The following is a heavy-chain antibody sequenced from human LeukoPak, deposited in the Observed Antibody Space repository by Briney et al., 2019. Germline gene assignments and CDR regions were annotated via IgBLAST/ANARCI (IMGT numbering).Heavy chain of an antibody. J-gene: IGHJ3*02. V-gene: IGHV4-30-2*01. CDR2: IYHSGST. D-gene: IGHD3-3*01. Sequence: PSQTLSLTCTVSGGSISSGGYYWSWIRQPPGKGLEWIGYIYHSGSTYYNPSLKSRVTISVDRSKNQFSLKLSSVTAADTVVYYCASVARDFWSGSQEDDAFDIWGQGTMVTVSS. CDR1: GGSISSGGYY. CDR3: ASVARDFWSGSQEDDAFDI.